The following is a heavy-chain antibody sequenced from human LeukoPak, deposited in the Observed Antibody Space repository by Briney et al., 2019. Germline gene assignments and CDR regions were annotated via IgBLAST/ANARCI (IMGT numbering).Heavy chain of an antibody. CDR3: ARGGWIQLLSQRWYFDL. J-gene: IGHJ2*01. CDR2: IIPIFGTA. CDR1: GGTFSSYA. V-gene: IGHV1-69*13. Sequence: SVKVSCKASGGTFSSYAISWVRQAPGQGLEWMGGIIPIFGTANYAQKFQGRVTITADESTSIAYMELSSLRSEDTAVYYCARGGWIQLLSQRWYFDLWGRGTLVTVSS. D-gene: IGHD5-18*01.